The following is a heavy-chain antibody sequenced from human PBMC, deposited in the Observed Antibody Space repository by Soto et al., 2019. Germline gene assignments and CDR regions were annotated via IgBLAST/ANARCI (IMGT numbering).Heavy chain of an antibody. V-gene: IGHV4-31*03. CDR3: ARILTGIAAAGPYYYYYGMDV. Sequence: QVQLQESGPGLVKPSQTLSLTCTVSGGSISSGGYYWSWIRQHPGKGLEWIGYIYYSGSTYYNPSLKSRVTISVDTSKNQFSLKLSSVTAADTAVYYCARILTGIAAAGPYYYYYGMDVWGQGTTVTVSS. J-gene: IGHJ6*02. CDR2: IYYSGST. CDR1: GGSISSGGYY. D-gene: IGHD6-13*01.